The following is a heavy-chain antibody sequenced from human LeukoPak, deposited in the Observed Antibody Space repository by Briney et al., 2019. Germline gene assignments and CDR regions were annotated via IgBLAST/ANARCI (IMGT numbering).Heavy chain of an antibody. CDR2: ISAYNGNT. D-gene: IGHD6-13*01. CDR1: GYTFTSYG. CDR3: ARAHSSSWYWVGDFDY. V-gene: IGHV1-18*01. J-gene: IGHJ4*02. Sequence: ASVKVSCKASGYTFTSYGISWVRQAPGQGLEWMGWISAYNGNTNYAQKLQGRVTMTTDTSTSTAYMELSSLRSEDTAVYYCARAHSSSWYWVGDFDYWGQGTLVTVSS.